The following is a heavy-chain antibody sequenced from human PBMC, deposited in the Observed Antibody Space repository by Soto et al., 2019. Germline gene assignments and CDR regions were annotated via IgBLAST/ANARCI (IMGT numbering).Heavy chain of an antibody. D-gene: IGHD2-2*01. CDR3: AKDIVVVPAAFLSPADY. Sequence: EVQLLESGGGLVQPGGSLRLSCAASGFTFSSYAMSWVRQAPGKGPEWVSAISGSGGSTYYADSVKGRFTISRDNSKNTLYLQMNSLRAEDTAVYYCAKDIVVVPAAFLSPADYWGQGTLVTVSS. J-gene: IGHJ4*02. CDR1: GFTFSSYA. CDR2: ISGSGGST. V-gene: IGHV3-23*01.